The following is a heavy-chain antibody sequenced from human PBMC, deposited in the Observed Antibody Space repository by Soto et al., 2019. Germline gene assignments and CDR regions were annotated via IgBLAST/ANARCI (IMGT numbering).Heavy chain of an antibody. CDR1: GGSFSGYY. Sequence: PSETLSLTCAVYGGSFSGYYWSWIRQPPGKGLEWIGEINHSGSTNYNPSLKSRVTISVDTSKNQFSLKLSSVTAADTAVYYCARARTIYCSGGSCRRRAFDYWGQGTLVTVS. J-gene: IGHJ4*02. D-gene: IGHD2-15*01. V-gene: IGHV4-34*01. CDR3: ARARTIYCSGGSCRRRAFDY. CDR2: INHSGST.